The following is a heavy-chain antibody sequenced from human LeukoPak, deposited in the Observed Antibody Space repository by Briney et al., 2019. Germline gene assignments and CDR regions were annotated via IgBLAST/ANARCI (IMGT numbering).Heavy chain of an antibody. D-gene: IGHD3-10*01. CDR3: ARGPINYYLNWFDP. Sequence: SETLSLTCAVYGGSFSGYYWSWIRQPPGKGLEWIGEINHSGSTNYNPSLKSRVTISVDTSKNQFSLKLSSVTAADTAVYYCARGPINYYLNWFDPWGQGTLVTVFS. V-gene: IGHV4-34*01. CDR2: INHSGST. CDR1: GGSFSGYY. J-gene: IGHJ5*02.